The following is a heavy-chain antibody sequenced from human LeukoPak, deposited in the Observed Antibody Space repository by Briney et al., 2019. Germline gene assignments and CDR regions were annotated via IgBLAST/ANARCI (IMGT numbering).Heavy chain of an antibody. CDR1: GFTFSNYG. Sequence: GRSLRLSCAASGFTFSNYGMHWVRQAPGKGLEWVAVIWYDGSDKYHADSVKGRFTISRDNSKNTLYLQMNSLRVEDTAVCYCARPVVLGAYLRGAYYFDSWGQGTLVTVSS. D-gene: IGHD3-16*01. J-gene: IGHJ4*02. CDR3: ARPVVLGAYLRGAYYFDS. V-gene: IGHV3-33*01. CDR2: IWYDGSDK.